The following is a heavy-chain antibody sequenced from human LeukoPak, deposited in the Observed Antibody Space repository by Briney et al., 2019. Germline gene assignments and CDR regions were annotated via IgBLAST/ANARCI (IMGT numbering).Heavy chain of an antibody. CDR1: GGSPSSSY. Sequence: PESLSLTCTVSGGSPSSSYWSWIRQLPGKGLGWVGYIYYSGSTSYNPSLKSRVTISVDTSKNQFSLKLSSVTAADTAVYYCARVRYSSDWSRAYFDYWGQGTLVTVSS. CDR2: IYYSGST. V-gene: IGHV4-59*01. CDR3: ARVRYSSDWSRAYFDY. J-gene: IGHJ4*02. D-gene: IGHD6-19*01.